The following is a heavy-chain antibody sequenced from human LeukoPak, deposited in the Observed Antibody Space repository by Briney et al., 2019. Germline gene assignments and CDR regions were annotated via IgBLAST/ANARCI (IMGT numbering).Heavy chain of an antibody. CDR1: GYSITTNYY. CDR3: VTPRSWELADMAV. V-gene: IGHV4-38-2*02. D-gene: IGHD1-26*01. J-gene: IGHJ6*03. CDR2: VYHNGET. Sequence: SETLSLTCTVSGYSITTNYYWAWIRQSPVTGLEWIGSVYHNGETYYNPSLKSRVIISVDTSKNEFSLRLTSVTAADTAVYYCVTPRSWELADMAVWGKGTTVIASS.